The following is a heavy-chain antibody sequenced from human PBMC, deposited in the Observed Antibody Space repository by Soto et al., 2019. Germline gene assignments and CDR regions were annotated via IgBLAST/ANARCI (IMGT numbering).Heavy chain of an antibody. CDR2: ISSSSSYI. CDR3: AREGGVGYYYYGMDV. D-gene: IGHD3-16*01. Sequence: GGSLRLSCAASGFTFSSYSMNWVRQAPGKGLEWVSSISSSSSYIYYADSVKGRFTISRDNAKNPLYLQMNSLRAEDTAVYYCAREGGVGYYYYGMDVWGQGTTVTVSS. J-gene: IGHJ6*02. CDR1: GFTFSSYS. V-gene: IGHV3-21*01.